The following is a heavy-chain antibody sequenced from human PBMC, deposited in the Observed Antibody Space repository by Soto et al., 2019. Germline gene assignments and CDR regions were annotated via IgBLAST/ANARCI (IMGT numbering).Heavy chain of an antibody. CDR3: AKGPTIFGVVITYEYYYGMDV. D-gene: IGHD3-3*01. CDR1: GFILSSSA. V-gene: IGHV3-23*01. CDR2: INGSGTRT. Sequence: PGGSLRLSCAASGFILSSSAMSWVRQAPGRGLEWVSAINGSGTRTYYADSVKGRFTISGDRSKNTVYLQMNSLRAEDTAVYYCAKGPTIFGVVITYEYYYGMDVWGQGTTVTVSS. J-gene: IGHJ6*02.